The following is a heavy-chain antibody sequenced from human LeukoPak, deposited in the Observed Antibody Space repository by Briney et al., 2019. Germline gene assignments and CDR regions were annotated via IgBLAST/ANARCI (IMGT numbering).Heavy chain of an antibody. CDR2: IYDTGTT. CDR1: GFTVRSKY. J-gene: IGHJ4*02. V-gene: IGHV3-53*01. Sequence: GGSLRLSCVASGFTVRSKYMNWVRQAPGKRPEWVAIIYDTGTTAYTDSVKGRFTISRDTSKNTVYLQMSSLRVEDTAVYYCARSRAFDYWGRGTLVTVSS. CDR3: ARSRAFDY.